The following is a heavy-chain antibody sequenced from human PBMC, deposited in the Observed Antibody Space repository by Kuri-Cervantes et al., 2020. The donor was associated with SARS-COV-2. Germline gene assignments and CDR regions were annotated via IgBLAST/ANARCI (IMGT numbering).Heavy chain of an antibody. D-gene: IGHD6-13*01. CDR3: AKDGYSSSLDH. CDR1: GFTFNDYS. V-gene: IGHV3-43*01. J-gene: IGHJ4*02. Sequence: GGSLRLSCAASGFTFNDYSMLWVRQAPGKGLEWVSLITYNSVGTYYADSVKGRFTISRDNSKNSLYLQMNSPRTEDTALYFCAKDGYSSSLDHWGQGTLVTVSS. CDR2: ITYNSVGT.